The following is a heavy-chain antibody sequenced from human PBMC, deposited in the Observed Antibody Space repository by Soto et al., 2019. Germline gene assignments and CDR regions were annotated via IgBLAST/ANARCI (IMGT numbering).Heavy chain of an antibody. Sequence: SSVKVCGKASGGTFSSYAISWVRQAPGQGLEWMGGIIPIIGPANYAQEFQGRVTITADESTSTAYMELSSLRSEDTAVYYCAREALNVVEAGMGMDVWGQGTTATVSS. CDR1: GGTFSSYA. V-gene: IGHV1-69*13. D-gene: IGHD2-15*01. CDR3: AREALNVVEAGMGMDV. J-gene: IGHJ6*02. CDR2: IIPIIGPA.